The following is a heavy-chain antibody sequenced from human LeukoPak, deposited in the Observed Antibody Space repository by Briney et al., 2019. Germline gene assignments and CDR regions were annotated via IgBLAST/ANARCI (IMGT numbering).Heavy chain of an antibody. CDR2: ISSYNGNT. V-gene: IGHV1-18*01. CDR3: AGANFIVGVSFDY. D-gene: IGHD1-26*01. CDR1: GYTFTSYG. J-gene: IGHJ4*02. Sequence: GASVKVSCKASGYTFTSYGISWVRQAPGQGLEWMGWISSYNGNTNYAQKLQGRVTMTTDTTTSTAHMELRSVRSDDTAVYYCAGANFIVGVSFDYWGQGTLVTVSS.